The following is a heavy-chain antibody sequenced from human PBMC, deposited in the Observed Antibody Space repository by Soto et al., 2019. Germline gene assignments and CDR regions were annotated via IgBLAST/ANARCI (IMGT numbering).Heavy chain of an antibody. CDR1: GYTFTTYA. Sequence: ASVKVSCKASGYTFTTYAMHWARQAPGQGLEWMGWINGGNGNTKYSQKFQGRVTMTEDTSTDTAYMELSSLRSEDTAVYYCATSGSFFGVILYYFDYWGQGTLVTVSS. D-gene: IGHD3-3*01. J-gene: IGHJ4*02. CDR2: INGGNGNT. V-gene: IGHV1-3*01. CDR3: ATSGSFFGVILYYFDY.